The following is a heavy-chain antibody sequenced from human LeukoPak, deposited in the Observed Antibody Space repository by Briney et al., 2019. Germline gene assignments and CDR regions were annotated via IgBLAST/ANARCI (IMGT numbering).Heavy chain of an antibody. J-gene: IGHJ4*02. CDR1: GFTFSSYA. D-gene: IGHD3-9*01. CDR2: ISGSGGST. V-gene: IGHV3-23*01. Sequence: GGSLRLSCAASGFTFSSYAMSWVRQAPGKGLEWVSAISGSGGSTYYADPVKGRSTISRDNSKNTLYLQMNSLRAEDTAVYYCAKLPPGYLYYFDYWGQGTLVTVSS. CDR3: AKLPPGYLYYFDY.